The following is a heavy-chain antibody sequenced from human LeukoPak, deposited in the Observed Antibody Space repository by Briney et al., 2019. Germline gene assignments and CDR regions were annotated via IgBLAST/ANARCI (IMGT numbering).Heavy chain of an antibody. J-gene: IGHJ4*02. D-gene: IGHD3-10*01. V-gene: IGHV1-3*01. Sequence: ASVKVSCKASGYTFTSYAMHWVRQAPGQRLEWMGWMNAGNGNTKYSQKFQGRVTITRDTSARTAYMELSSLRSEDTAVYYCARGERLLWFGELPDYSGQGTLVTVSS. CDR1: GYTFTSYA. CDR2: MNAGNGNT. CDR3: ARGERLLWFGELPDY.